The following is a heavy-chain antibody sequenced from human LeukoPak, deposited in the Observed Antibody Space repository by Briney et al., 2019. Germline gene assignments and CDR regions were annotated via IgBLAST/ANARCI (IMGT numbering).Heavy chain of an antibody. Sequence: PSETLSLTCAVSGGSISSDNWWSWIRQPPGKGLEWIGEVLRSGSTNYNPSLKSRVTMSIDKSKNQFSLKVNSVTAADTAVYYCATYYDTSGYRFDYWGREPWSPSPQ. CDR1: GGSISSDNW. J-gene: IGHJ4*02. CDR2: VLRSGST. D-gene: IGHD3-22*01. CDR3: ATYYDTSGYRFDY. V-gene: IGHV4-4*02.